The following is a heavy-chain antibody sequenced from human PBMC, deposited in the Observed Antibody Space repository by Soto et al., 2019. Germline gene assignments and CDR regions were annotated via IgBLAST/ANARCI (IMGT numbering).Heavy chain of an antibody. CDR1: GFTFSDYY. J-gene: IGHJ6*02. CDR2: ISSSSSYT. V-gene: IGHV3-11*06. Sequence: GGSLRLSCAASGFTFSDYYMSWIRQAPGKGLEWVSYISSSSSYTNYADSVKGRFTISRDNAKNSLYLQMSSLRAEDTAVYYCARAPAQNYYYYGMDVWGQGTTVTVSS. CDR3: ARAPAQNYYYYGMDV.